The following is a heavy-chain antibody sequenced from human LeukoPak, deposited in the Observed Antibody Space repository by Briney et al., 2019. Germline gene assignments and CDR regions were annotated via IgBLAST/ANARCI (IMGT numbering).Heavy chain of an antibody. V-gene: IGHV3-7*01. CDR3: ARDWQGYCSSTSCSDGGFDP. D-gene: IGHD2-2*01. Sequence: GGSLRLSCAASGFTFSSYWMTWVRQAPGKGLAWVANIHEDGSDKYYVDSVKGRFTISRDNAKNSLYLQMNSLRAEDTAVYYCARDWQGYCSSTSCSDGGFDPWGQGTLVTVSS. CDR2: IHEDGSDK. J-gene: IGHJ5*02. CDR1: GFTFSSYW.